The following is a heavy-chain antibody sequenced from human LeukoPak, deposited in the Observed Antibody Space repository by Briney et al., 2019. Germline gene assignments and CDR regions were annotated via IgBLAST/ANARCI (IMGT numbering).Heavy chain of an antibody. CDR3: ARDIRPRVESFDY. Sequence: ASVKVSCKASGYTFTDYFLHWVRQAPGQGLEWMGWIGPNNGVTNYAQKFQGKVTMTRDTSINTAYMELSSLTSDDTAVYYCARDIRPRVESFDYWGQRALVTASS. D-gene: IGHD3-3*01. J-gene: IGHJ4*02. CDR2: IGPNNGVT. CDR1: GYTFTDYF. V-gene: IGHV1-2*02.